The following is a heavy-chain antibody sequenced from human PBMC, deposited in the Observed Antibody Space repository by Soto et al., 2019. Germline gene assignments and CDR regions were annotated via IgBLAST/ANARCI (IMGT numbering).Heavy chain of an antibody. J-gene: IGHJ3*02. CDR2: ISGSGGST. D-gene: IGHD6-13*01. CDR1: GFTFSSYA. V-gene: IGHV3-23*01. CDR3: AKDFSDSSSWYDAFDI. Sequence: PGGSLRLSCAASGFTFSSYAMSWVRQAPGKGLEWVSAISGSGGSTYYADSVKGRFTISRDNSKNTLYLQMNSLRAEDTAVYYCAKDFSDSSSWYDAFDIWGQGTMVTVS.